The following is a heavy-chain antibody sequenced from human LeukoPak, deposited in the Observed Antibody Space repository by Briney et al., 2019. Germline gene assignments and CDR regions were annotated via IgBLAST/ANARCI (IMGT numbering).Heavy chain of an antibody. CDR3: ARGRRITIFGVVTLPPDY. CDR1: GYTFTSYY. CDR2: IIPIFGTA. J-gene: IGHJ4*02. V-gene: IGHV1-69*13. Sequence: SVKVSCKASGYTFTSYYMHWVRQAPGQGLEWMGGIIPIFGTANYAQKFQGRVTITADESTSTAYMELSSLRSEDTAVYYCARGRRITIFGVVTLPPDYWGQGTLVTVSS. D-gene: IGHD3-3*01.